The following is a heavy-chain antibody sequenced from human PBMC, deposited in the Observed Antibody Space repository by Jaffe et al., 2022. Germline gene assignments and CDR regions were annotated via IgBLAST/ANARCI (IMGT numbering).Heavy chain of an antibody. CDR1: GFSFRIYA. D-gene: IGHD3-10*01. J-gene: IGHJ5*01. Sequence: QVQLVESGGGVVQPGGSLRLSCIASGFSFRIYAMHWVRQAPGRGLEWVACMNFDGSDIQYVDSVKARFTISRDNSKNTLYLQVNSLRPEDTAVYYCVRDAFGSLDSWGQGVLLTVSS. V-gene: IGHV3-30*02. CDR3: VRDAFGSLDS. CDR2: MNFDGSDI.